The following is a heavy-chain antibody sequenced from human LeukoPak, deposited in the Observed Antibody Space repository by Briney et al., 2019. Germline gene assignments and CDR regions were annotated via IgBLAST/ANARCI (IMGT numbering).Heavy chain of an antibody. D-gene: IGHD3-22*01. CDR3: ARDRWYDKSDYYYNLDH. V-gene: IGHV1-18*01. CDR1: GYTFKSYG. J-gene: IGHJ4*02. CDR2: ISGYSGET. Sequence: ASVKVSCKASGYTFKSYGISWVRQAPGQGLEWMGWISGYSGETNNAQRLQGRVTMTTDTSTSTAYMELRSLRSDDTAVYYCARDRWYDKSDYYYNLDHWSQGTLVTVSS.